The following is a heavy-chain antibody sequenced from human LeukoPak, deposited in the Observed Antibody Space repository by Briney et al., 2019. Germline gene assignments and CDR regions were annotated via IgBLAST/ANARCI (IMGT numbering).Heavy chain of an antibody. CDR2: ISYDGSNK. CDR3: AKSPSSVWLVDY. Sequence: GGSLRLSCAASGFTFSSYGMDWVRQAPGKGLEWVAVISYDGSNKYYADSVKGRFTISRDNSKNTLYLQMNSLRAEDTAVYYCAKSPSSVWLVDYWGQGTLVTVSS. CDR1: GFTFSSYG. J-gene: IGHJ4*02. D-gene: IGHD6-19*01. V-gene: IGHV3-30*18.